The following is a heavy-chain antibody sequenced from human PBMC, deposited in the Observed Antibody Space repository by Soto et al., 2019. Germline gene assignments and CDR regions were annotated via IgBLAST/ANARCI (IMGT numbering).Heavy chain of an antibody. J-gene: IGHJ5*02. V-gene: IGHV4-59*01. CDR2: IYYSGST. D-gene: IGHD3-22*01. CDR1: GGSISSYY. CDR3: ARNYYDSSGSGFDNWFDP. Sequence: SETLSLTCTVSGGSISSYYWSWIRQPPGKXLEWIGYIYYSGSTNYNPSLKSRVTISVDTSKNQFSLKLSSVTAADTAVYYCARNYYDSSGSGFDNWFDPWGQGTLVTVSS.